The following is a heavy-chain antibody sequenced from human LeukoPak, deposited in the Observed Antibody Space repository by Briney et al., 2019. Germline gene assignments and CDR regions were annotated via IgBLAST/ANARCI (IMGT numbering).Heavy chain of an antibody. CDR1: GGSISSSNR. CDR2: IYHSGST. Sequence: PSGTLSLTCAVSGGSISSSNRWSGVRPPPGKGLEWIGEIYHSGSTNYNPSLKSRVTISVDKSKNQFSLKLSTVTAADTAVYYCARYCSSTSCPYHDAFDIWGQGTMVTVCS. V-gene: IGHV4-4*02. CDR3: ARYCSSTSCPYHDAFDI. D-gene: IGHD2-2*01. J-gene: IGHJ3*02.